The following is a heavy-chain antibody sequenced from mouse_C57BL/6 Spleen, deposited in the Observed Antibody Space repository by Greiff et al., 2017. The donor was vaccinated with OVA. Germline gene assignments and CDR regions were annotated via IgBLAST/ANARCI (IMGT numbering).Heavy chain of an antibody. CDR2: INPNNGGT. CDR3: ARGDYAMDY. V-gene: IGHV1-26*01. J-gene: IGHJ4*01. Sequence: EVQLQQSGPELVKPGASVKISCKASGYTFTDYYMNWVKQSHGKSLEWIGDINPNNGGTSYNQKFKGKATLTVDKSSSTAYMELRSLTSEDSAGYYCARGDYAMDYWGQGTSVTVSS. CDR1: GYTFTDYY.